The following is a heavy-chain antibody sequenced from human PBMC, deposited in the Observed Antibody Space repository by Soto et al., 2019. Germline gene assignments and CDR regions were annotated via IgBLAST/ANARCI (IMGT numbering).Heavy chain of an antibody. CDR2: ISYDGSNK. CDR3: AKDAYSGSRILDY. D-gene: IGHD1-26*01. J-gene: IGHJ4*02. Sequence: QVQLVESGGGVVQPGRSLRLSCAASGFTFSSYGMHWVRQAPGKGLEWVAVISYDGSNKYYADSVKGRFTICRDNSKNTLYLQMNSLRAEDTAVYYCAKDAYSGSRILDYWGQGTLVTVSS. CDR1: GFTFSSYG. V-gene: IGHV3-30*18.